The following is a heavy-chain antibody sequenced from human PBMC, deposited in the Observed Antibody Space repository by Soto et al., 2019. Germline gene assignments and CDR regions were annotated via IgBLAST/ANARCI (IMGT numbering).Heavy chain of an antibody. CDR3: GGIAAAGMSFSSSDP. CDR1: GGSFSGYY. Sequence: SETLSLTCAVYGGSFSGYYWSWIRQPPGKGLEWIGEINHSGSTNYNPSLKSRVTISVDTSKNQFSLKLSSVTAADTAVYYCGGIAAAGMSFSSSDPWGQGTLVT. J-gene: IGHJ5*02. D-gene: IGHD6-13*01. CDR2: INHSGST. V-gene: IGHV4-34*01.